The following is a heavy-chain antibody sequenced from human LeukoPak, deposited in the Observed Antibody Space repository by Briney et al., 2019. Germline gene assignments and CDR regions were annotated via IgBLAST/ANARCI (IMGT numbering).Heavy chain of an antibody. V-gene: IGHV3-21*01. CDR2: ISSSSSYI. Sequence: GGSLRLSCAASGFTFSSYSMNWVRQAPGKGLEWVSSISSSSSYIYYADSVKGRFTISRDNAKNSLYLQMNSLRAEDTAVYYCARGFMAGVGRRNAFDIWGQGTMVTVSS. CDR3: ARGFMAGVGRRNAFDI. D-gene: IGHD3-3*01. J-gene: IGHJ3*02. CDR1: GFTFSSYS.